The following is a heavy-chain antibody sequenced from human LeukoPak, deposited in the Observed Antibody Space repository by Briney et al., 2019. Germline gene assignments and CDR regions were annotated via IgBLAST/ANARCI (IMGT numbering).Heavy chain of an antibody. CDR2: TYYRSKWYN. CDR1: GDSVSSNSAA. V-gene: IGHV6-1*01. D-gene: IGHD1-26*01. CDR3: ARSGWELPAEYNWFDP. Sequence: SQTLSLTCAISGDSVSSNSAAWNWIRQSPSRGLEWLGRTYYRSKWYNDYAVSVKSRITINPDTSKNQFSLQLNSVTPEDTAVYYCARSGWELPAEYNWFDPWGQGTLVTVSS. J-gene: IGHJ5*02.